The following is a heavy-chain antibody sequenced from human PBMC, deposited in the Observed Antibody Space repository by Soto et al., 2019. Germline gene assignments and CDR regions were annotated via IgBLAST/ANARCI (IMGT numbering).Heavy chain of an antibody. CDR2: TSYDGSNK. Sequence: GGSLRLSCAASGFPFSNYGMHWVRQAPGKGLEWVAVTSYDGSNKYYADSVKGRFTISRDNSKNTLYLQMNSLKTEDTAVYFCAKGEYYYGSGSPYYAMDVWGQGTTVTVS. D-gene: IGHD3-10*01. J-gene: IGHJ6*02. CDR3: AKGEYYYGSGSPYYAMDV. CDR1: GFPFSNYG. V-gene: IGHV3-30*18.